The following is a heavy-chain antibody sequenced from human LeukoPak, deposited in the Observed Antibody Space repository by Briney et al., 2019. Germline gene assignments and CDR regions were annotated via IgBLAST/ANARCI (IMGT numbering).Heavy chain of an antibody. CDR2: ISSSSSYI. CDR3: AGGGRWRYFDY. Sequence: GGSLRLSCAASGFTFSSYSMNWVRQAPGKGLEWVSSISSSSSYIYYADSVKGRFTISRDNAKNSLFLRMNSLTVADTAVYYCAGGGRWRYFDYWGQGTLVTVSS. V-gene: IGHV3-21*01. CDR1: GFTFSSYS. J-gene: IGHJ4*02. D-gene: IGHD3-16*01.